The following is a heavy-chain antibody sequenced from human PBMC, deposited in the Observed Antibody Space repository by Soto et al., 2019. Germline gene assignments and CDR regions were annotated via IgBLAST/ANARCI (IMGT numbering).Heavy chain of an antibody. V-gene: IGHV3-23*01. J-gene: IGHJ4*02. CDR2: ISGSGGST. D-gene: IGHD3-9*01. CDR3: AKAEYYDILTGSKVEY. CDR1: GFTFSSYA. Sequence: GESLKISCAASGFTFSSYAMSWVRQAPGKGLEWVSAISGSGGSTYYADSVKGRFTISRDNSKNTLYLQMNSLRAEDTAVYYCAKAEYYDILTGSKVEYWGQGTLVTVSS.